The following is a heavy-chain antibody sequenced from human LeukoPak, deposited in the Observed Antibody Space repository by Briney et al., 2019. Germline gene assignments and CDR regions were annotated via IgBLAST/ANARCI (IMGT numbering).Heavy chain of an antibody. V-gene: IGHV1-69*01. J-gene: IGHJ4*02. D-gene: IGHD3-10*01. Sequence: SVKVSCKASGGTFSSYAIGWVRQAPGQGLEWMGGIIPIFGTANYAQKFQGRVTITADESTSTAYMELGSLRSEDTAVYYCARPRRIQGAQPFDYWGQGTLVTVSS. CDR2: IIPIFGTA. CDR3: ARPRRIQGAQPFDY. CDR1: GGTFSSYA.